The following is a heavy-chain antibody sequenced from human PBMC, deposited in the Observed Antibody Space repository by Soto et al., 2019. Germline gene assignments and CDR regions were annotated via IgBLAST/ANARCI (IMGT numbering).Heavy chain of an antibody. J-gene: IGHJ6*03. CDR2: INPSGGST. CDR3: ARGYDFWTGYYYMDV. D-gene: IGHD3-3*01. Sequence: QVQLVQSGAEVKKPGASVKVSCKASGYTFTSYYMHWVRQAPGQGLEWMGIINPSGGSTSYAQKFQGRVTMTRDTSTSTVYMEPSSLRSEDTAVYYCARGYDFWTGYYYMDVWGKGTTVTVSS. CDR1: GYTFTSYY. V-gene: IGHV1-46*03.